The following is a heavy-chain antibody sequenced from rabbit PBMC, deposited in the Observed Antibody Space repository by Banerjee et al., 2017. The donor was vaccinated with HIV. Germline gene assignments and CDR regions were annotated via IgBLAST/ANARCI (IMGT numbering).Heavy chain of an antibody. D-gene: IGHD6-1*01. J-gene: IGHJ4*01. CDR3: ARHDGYTLNL. CDR2: IYTGSTGTT. V-gene: IGHV1S45*01. Sequence: QEQLVESGGGLVQPEGSLTLTCTASGFSFSSSYYMCWVRQAPGKGLEWIACIYTGSTGTTYYASWAKGRFTITRTSSTTVTLQMTSLTAADTATYFCARHDGYTLNLWGPGTLVTDS. CDR1: GFSFSSSYY.